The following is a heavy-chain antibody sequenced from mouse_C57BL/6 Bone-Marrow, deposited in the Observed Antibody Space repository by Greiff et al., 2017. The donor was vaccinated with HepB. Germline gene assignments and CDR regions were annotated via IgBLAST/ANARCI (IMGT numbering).Heavy chain of an antibody. CDR3: TRGLDYAMDY. CDR2: IDPETGGT. Sequence: QVQLQQPGAELVRPGASVTLSCKASGYTFTDYEMHWVKQTPVHGLEWIGAIDPETGGTAYNQKFKGKAILTADKSSSTAYMELRSLTSEDSAVYYCTRGLDYAMDYWGQGTSVTVSS. J-gene: IGHJ4*01. CDR1: GYTFTDYE. V-gene: IGHV1-15*01.